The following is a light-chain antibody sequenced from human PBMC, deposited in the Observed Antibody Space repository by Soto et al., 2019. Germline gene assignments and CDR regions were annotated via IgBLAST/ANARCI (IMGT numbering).Light chain of an antibody. CDR2: GAS. CDR3: QQYGSSGT. CDR1: QSVSSY. V-gene: IGKV3-20*01. J-gene: IGKJ1*01. Sequence: EIVLTQSPATLSFSPGARATLSCRASQSVSSYLAWYQQKPGQAPRLIIYGASNRATGIPDRFSGSGSGTDFTLTISRLEPEDFAVYYCQQYGSSGTFGQGTKVDI.